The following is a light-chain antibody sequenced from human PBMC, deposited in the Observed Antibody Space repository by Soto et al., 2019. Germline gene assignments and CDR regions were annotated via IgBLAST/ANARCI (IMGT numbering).Light chain of an antibody. CDR3: QQFGRSPPSWT. J-gene: IGKJ1*01. CDR2: GAS. CDR1: QSVSSNY. Sequence: ETVLTQSPGTLSLSPGERATLSCRASQSVSSNYLAWYQQKPGQAPRLLIYGASTRATGSPDRFSGSGSGTDFTLAVSRREPEDFAVYYCQQFGRSPPSWTFGQGTKVEIK. V-gene: IGKV3-20*01.